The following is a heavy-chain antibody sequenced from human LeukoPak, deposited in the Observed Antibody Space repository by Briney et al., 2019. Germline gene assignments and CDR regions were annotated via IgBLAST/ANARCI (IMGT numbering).Heavy chain of an antibody. V-gene: IGHV3-23*01. CDR1: GFTFDDYA. D-gene: IGHD3-22*01. CDR3: AKDLYEAYYYDNGGYYKGGPPHY. CDR2: ISGGLDTST. Sequence: QAGGSLRLSCAASGFTFDDYAMHWVRHAPGKGLEWVSAISGGLDTSTYSADSVKGRFTISRDNSKDTLYLQMNSLRAEDTAVYYCAKDLYEAYYYDNGGYYKGGPPHYWGPGTLVTVSS. J-gene: IGHJ4*02.